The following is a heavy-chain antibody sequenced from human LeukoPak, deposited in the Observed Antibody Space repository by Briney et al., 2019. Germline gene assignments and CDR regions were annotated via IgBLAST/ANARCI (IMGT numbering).Heavy chain of an antibody. CDR1: GFTVSNNY. CDR3: ARGLGTFDY. Sequence: GGSLRLSCAASGFTVSNNYTNWVRQAPGKGLEWVSYISGSGSAIYYADSVKGRFTVSRDNAKNSLYLQMNSLRADDTAVYYCARGLGTFDYWGQGTLVTVSS. CDR2: ISGSGSAI. J-gene: IGHJ4*02. V-gene: IGHV3-11*04. D-gene: IGHD7-27*01.